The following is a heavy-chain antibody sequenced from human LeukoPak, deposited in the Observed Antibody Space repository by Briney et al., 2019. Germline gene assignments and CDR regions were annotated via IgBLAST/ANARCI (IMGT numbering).Heavy chain of an antibody. Sequence: SETLSLTCTVPGGSISSYYWSWIRQPPGKGLEWIGYIYYSGSTNYNPSLKSRVTISVDTSKNQFSLKLSSVTAADTAVYYCARHEHGDYARGEFDYWGQGTLVTVSS. J-gene: IGHJ4*02. CDR3: ARHEHGDYARGEFDY. CDR1: GGSISSYY. V-gene: IGHV4-59*08. CDR2: IYYSGST. D-gene: IGHD4-17*01.